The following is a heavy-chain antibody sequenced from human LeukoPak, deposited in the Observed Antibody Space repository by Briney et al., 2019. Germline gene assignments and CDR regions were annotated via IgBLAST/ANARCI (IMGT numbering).Heavy chain of an antibody. D-gene: IGHD1-20*01. J-gene: IGHJ4*02. CDR2: ISYDGSRR. CDR3: ARDVISRQMITLGLGF. CDR1: GFTWNSYC. V-gene: IGHV3-30*03. Sequence: GALRLSCVSSGFTWNSYCFYWVRQAPGKGLEWVAVISYDGSRRYYADSVKGRFTISRDTSNKTAYLEMKSLRVDDTAVYYCARDVISRQMITLGLGFWGQGTLVTVSS.